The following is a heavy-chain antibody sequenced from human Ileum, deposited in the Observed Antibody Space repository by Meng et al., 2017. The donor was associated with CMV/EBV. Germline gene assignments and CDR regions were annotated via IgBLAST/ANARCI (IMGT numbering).Heavy chain of an antibody. J-gene: IGHJ4*02. CDR3: ASGKSNLEY. CDR2: FNHYGST. CDR1: GGSFSGYY. D-gene: IGHD4-11*01. V-gene: IGHV4-34*01. Sequence: QVQLHEWGAGLLKPSENLALTCAVYGGSFSGYYWSWIRQVPGKGLEWIGEFNHYGSTNYNPSLKSRVTISVDTSKNQFSLNLSSVTAADTAVYYCASGKSNLEYWGQGTLVTVSS.